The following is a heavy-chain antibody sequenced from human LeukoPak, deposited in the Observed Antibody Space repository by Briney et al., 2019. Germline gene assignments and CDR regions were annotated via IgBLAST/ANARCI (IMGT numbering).Heavy chain of an antibody. V-gene: IGHV1-69*05. J-gene: IGHJ6*03. CDR1: GGTSSNHT. CDR2: IMPLFNTA. Sequence: ASVKVSCKASGGTSSNHTITWVRQAPGQGPEWMGGIMPLFNTANYAQKFQGRVTFTTDDSTSTAYMELSSLISEDTAIYYCARVDRYYFYLDVWGKGTTVTVSS. D-gene: IGHD3-9*01. CDR3: ARVDRYYFYLDV.